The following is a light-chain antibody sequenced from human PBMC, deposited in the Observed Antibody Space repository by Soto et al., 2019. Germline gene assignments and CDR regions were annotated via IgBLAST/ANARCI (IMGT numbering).Light chain of an antibody. Sequence: DIQMTQSPSSLSASVGYRFAITCRASHGIRNDLGWYHQKPGKAPKRLIYAASSLQSGVPSSFSGSGYGTEFTLTISSLQPEDFATYYFIQHNSXPPTCGQRTKV. J-gene: IGKJ1*01. CDR1: HGIRND. V-gene: IGKV1-17*01. CDR3: IQHNSXPPT. CDR2: AAS.